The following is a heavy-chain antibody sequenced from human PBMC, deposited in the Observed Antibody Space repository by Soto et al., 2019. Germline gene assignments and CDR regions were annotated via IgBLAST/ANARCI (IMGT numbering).Heavy chain of an antibody. J-gene: IGHJ3*02. CDR2: ISSSSSYI. Sequence: PGGSLRLSCAASGFTFSSYSMNWVRQAPGKGLEWVSSISSSSSYIYYADSVKGRFTISRDNAKNSLYLQMNSLRAEDTAVYYCASGSMVRGVIDAFDIWGQGTMVTVSS. CDR3: ASGSMVRGVIDAFDI. D-gene: IGHD3-10*01. CDR1: GFTFSSYS. V-gene: IGHV3-21*01.